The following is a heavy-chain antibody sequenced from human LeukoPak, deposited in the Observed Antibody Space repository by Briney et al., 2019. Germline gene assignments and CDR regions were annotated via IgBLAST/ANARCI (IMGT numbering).Heavy chain of an antibody. CDR2: INPSGGST. CDR3: ARLSIPSTPANNWFDP. J-gene: IGHJ5*02. CDR1: GYTFTSYY. D-gene: IGHD2-2*01. V-gene: IGHV1-46*01. Sequence: ASVKVSCKASGYTFTSYYMHWVRQAPGQGLEWMGIINPSGGSTSYAQKFQGRVTMTRDMSTSTVYMELSSLRSEDTAVYYCARLSIPSTPANNWFDPWRQGTLVTVSS.